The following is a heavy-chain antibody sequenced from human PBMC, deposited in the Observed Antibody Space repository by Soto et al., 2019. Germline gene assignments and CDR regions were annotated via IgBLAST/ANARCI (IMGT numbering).Heavy chain of an antibody. CDR3: AREPTGAVACSYFDY. V-gene: IGHV1-18*01. J-gene: IGHJ4*02. CDR1: CYSFTSDG. CDR2: ISAYNGNT. Sequence: SEKVSLRASCYSFTSDGISWVRQAPGQGLEWMGWISAYNGNTNYAQKLQGRVTMTTDTSTSTAYMELRSLRSDDTAVYYCAREPTGAVACSYFDYWGQGTLVTVSS. D-gene: IGHD6-19*01.